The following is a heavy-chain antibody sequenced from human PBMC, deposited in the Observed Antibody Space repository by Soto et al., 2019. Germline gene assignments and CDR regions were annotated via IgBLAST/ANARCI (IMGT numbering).Heavy chain of an antibody. D-gene: IGHD6-19*01. CDR1: GFTFSGSA. CDR2: ISSKANSYAT. CDR3: TYRYSSGGVDY. Sequence: EVQLVESGGGLVQPGGSLKLSCAASGFTFSGSAMHWVRQASGKGLGWVGRISSKANSYATAYAASVKGRFTIPRDDSKNTAYLPMNSRKTAETTVYYWTYRYSSGGVDYWGQGTLVTVSS. V-gene: IGHV3-73*02. J-gene: IGHJ4*02.